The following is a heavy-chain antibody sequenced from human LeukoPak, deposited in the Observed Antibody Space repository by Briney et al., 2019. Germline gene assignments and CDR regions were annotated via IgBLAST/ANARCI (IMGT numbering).Heavy chain of an antibody. CDR3: ARSYGGNSTPNDY. V-gene: IGHV1-69*13. CDR1: GGTFSSYA. D-gene: IGHD4-23*01. Sequence: SVKVSCKASGGTFSSYAISWVRQAPGQGLEWMGGVIPIFGTANYAQKFQGRVTITADESTSTAYMELSSLRSEDTAVYYCARSYGGNSTPNDYWGQGTLVTVSS. J-gene: IGHJ4*02. CDR2: VIPIFGTA.